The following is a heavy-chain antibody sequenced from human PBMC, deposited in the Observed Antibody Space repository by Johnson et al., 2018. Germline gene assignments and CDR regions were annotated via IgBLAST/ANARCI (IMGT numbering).Heavy chain of an antibody. V-gene: IGHV3-30*04. CDR2: ISYDGRNK. CDR1: GFTFSNYA. J-gene: IGHJ6*03. CDR3: ARDGRFLEWFYYMDV. Sequence: QVQLQESGGGVVQPGRSLRLSCAASGFTFSNYAMHWVRQAPGKGLEWVAVISYDGRNKYYTASVKGRSTISRDNSKNTLYLQMNSLRAEDTAVYYCARDGRFLEWFYYMDVWGKGTTVTVSS. D-gene: IGHD3-3*01.